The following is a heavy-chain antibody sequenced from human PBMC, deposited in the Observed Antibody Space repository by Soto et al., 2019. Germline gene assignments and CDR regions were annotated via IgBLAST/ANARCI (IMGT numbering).Heavy chain of an antibody. Sequence: QVQLQQWGAGLLRPSENLSLTCAIYGGSFSGYFWTWIRQPPGKGLEWIGEIHHGGVTKYNPSLKSRLTMSVYTSKTQFSLRLNSVTAADTAVYFCARVSYSNSRKYYYYYYMDVWGNGTTVTVSS. V-gene: IGHV4-34*02. CDR3: ARVSYSNSRKYYYYYYMDV. J-gene: IGHJ6*03. D-gene: IGHD4-4*01. CDR1: GGSFSGYF. CDR2: IHHGGVT.